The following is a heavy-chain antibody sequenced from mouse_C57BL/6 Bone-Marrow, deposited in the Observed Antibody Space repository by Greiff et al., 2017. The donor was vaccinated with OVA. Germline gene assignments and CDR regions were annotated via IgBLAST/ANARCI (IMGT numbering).Heavy chain of an antibody. D-gene: IGHD1-1*01. Sequence: VQLKESGPVLVKPGASVKMSCKASGYTFTDYYMNWVKQSHGKSLEWIGVINPYNGGTSYNQKFKGKATLTVDKSSSTAYMELNSLTSEDSAVYYCARIYYYGRGYFDVWGTGTTVTVSS. CDR1: GYTFTDYY. CDR2: INPYNGGT. CDR3: ARIYYYGRGYFDV. V-gene: IGHV1-19*01. J-gene: IGHJ1*03.